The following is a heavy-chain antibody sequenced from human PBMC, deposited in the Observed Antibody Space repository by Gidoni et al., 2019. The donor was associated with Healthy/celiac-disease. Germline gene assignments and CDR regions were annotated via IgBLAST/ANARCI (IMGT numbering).Heavy chain of an antibody. CDR3: ARDPGSRGYEDGDDAFDI. Sequence: EVQLSESGGGLVQPGGSLRLSCAASGFTFSSFAMSWVLQAPGKGLEWVSAISGSGGSTYYADSVKGRFTISRDNSKNTLYLQMNSLRAEDTAVYYCARDPGSRGYEDGDDAFDIWGQGTMVTVSS. J-gene: IGHJ3*02. V-gene: IGHV3-23*01. CDR1: GFTFSSFA. CDR2: ISGSGGST. D-gene: IGHD5-12*01.